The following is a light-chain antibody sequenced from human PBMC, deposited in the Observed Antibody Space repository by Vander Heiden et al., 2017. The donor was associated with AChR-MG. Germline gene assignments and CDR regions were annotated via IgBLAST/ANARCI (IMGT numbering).Light chain of an antibody. J-gene: IGLJ2*01. CDR3: QAWDSSTAHVV. Sequence: SYELTQAPSVSVSPGQTATITCSGDKLGDKYACWYQQKPGQSPVLVIYHDDMRPSGIPERFSGSNSGSTATLTISGTQALDEADYYCQAWDSSTAHVVFGGGTKLTVL. V-gene: IGLV3-1*01. CDR1: KLGDKY. CDR2: HDD.